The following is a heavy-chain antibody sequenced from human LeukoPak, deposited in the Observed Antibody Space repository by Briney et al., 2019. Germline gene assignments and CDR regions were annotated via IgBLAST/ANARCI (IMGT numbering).Heavy chain of an antibody. Sequence: GGSLRLSCAASGFTCSTFVMSWVRQAPGKGLEWLSLILHNGDSTYYADSVKGRFTISRDNSKNTLYLQMNSLRAEDTAVYYCARLSSFAFDIWGQGTMVTVSS. CDR1: GFTCSTFV. D-gene: IGHD3-16*02. V-gene: IGHV3-23*01. CDR2: ILHNGDST. CDR3: ARLSSFAFDI. J-gene: IGHJ3*02.